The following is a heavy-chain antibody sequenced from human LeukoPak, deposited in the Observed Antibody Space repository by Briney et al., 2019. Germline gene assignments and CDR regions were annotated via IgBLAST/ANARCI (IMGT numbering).Heavy chain of an antibody. Sequence: ASVKVSCKASGYTFTSYDINWVRQATGQGLEWMGWMNPNSGNTGYAQKFQGRVTMTRNTSISTAYMELSSLRSEDTAVYYCARGAFLLFLEWLYGMDVWGQGTTVTVS. CDR3: ARGAFLLFLEWLYGMDV. CDR2: MNPNSGNT. J-gene: IGHJ6*02. CDR1: GYTFTSYD. D-gene: IGHD3-3*01. V-gene: IGHV1-8*01.